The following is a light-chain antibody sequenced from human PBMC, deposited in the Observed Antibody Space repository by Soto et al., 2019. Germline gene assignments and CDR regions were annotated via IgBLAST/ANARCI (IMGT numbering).Light chain of an antibody. J-gene: IGKJ3*01. Sequence: DIQMTQSPSSLSASVGDRVTITCRASQGIRNDLGWYQQKPGKAPELLIYAASSLQSGVPSRFSGSGSGTDFTLTIGSLQPEDFATYYCQQSYTTPFTFGPGTKVDIK. V-gene: IGKV1-39*01. CDR2: AAS. CDR1: QGIRND. CDR3: QQSYTTPFT.